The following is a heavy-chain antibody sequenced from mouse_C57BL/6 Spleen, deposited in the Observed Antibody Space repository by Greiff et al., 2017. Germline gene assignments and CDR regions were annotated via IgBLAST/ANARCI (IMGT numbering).Heavy chain of an antibody. Sequence: QVQLKESGPELVKPGASVKISCKASGYAFSSSWMNWVKQRPGKGLEWIGRIYPGDGDTNYNGKFKGKATLTADKSSSTAYMQLSSLTSEDSAVYFCAREWAIYYGNYVGFDYWGQGTTLTVSS. D-gene: IGHD2-1*01. J-gene: IGHJ2*01. CDR1: GYAFSSSW. CDR3: AREWAIYYGNYVGFDY. V-gene: IGHV1-82*01. CDR2: IYPGDGDT.